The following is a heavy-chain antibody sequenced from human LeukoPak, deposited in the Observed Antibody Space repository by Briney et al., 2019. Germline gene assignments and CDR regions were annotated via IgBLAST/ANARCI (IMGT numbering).Heavy chain of an antibody. CDR2: ISSSSSTI. CDR3: ARMRRIVVVPAASSYYYYGMDV. Sequence: GGSLRLSCAASGFTFSSYSMNWVRQAPGKGLEWVSYISSSSSTIYYADSVKGRFTISRDNAKNPLYLQMNSLRAEDTAVYCCARMRRIVVVPAASSYYYYGMDVWGQGTTVTVSS. CDR1: GFTFSSYS. D-gene: IGHD2-2*01. V-gene: IGHV3-48*01. J-gene: IGHJ6*02.